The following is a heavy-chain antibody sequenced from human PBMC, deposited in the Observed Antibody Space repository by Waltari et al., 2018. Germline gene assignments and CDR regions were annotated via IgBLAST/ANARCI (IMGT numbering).Heavy chain of an antibody. V-gene: IGHV3-21*01. CDR1: GFTFSSYS. D-gene: IGHD3-10*01. J-gene: IGHJ3*02. CDR3: ARDGSDNSGNPRRPVAFDI. CDR2: ISSSSSYI. Sequence: EVQLVESGGGLVKPGGSLRLSCAASGFTFSSYSMNWVRQAPGKGLEWVSSISSSSSYIYYADSVKGRFTISRDNAKNSLYLQMNSLRAEDTAVYYCARDGSDNSGNPRRPVAFDIWGQGTMVTVSS.